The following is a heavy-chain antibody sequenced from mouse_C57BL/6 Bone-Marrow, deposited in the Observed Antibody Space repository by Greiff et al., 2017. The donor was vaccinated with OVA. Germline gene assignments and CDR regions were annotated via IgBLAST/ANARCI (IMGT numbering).Heavy chain of an antibody. Sequence: VQLQQSGPGLVQPSQSLSITCTVSGFSLTSYGVHWVRQSPGKGLEWLGVICRGGSTDYNAAFMSRLSITKDNSKAQVSFKMNSRQADDTALYYCAKRGGKRIYYALDYWGQGTSVTVSS. V-gene: IGHV2-5*01. J-gene: IGHJ4*01. CDR1: GFSLTSYG. CDR2: ICRGGST. CDR3: AKRGGKRIYYALDY. D-gene: IGHD2-1*01.